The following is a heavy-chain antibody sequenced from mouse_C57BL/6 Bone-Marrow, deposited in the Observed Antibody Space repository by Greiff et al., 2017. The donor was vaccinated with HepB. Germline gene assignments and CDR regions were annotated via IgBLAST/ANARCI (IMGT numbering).Heavy chain of an antibody. Sequence: EVQLQQSGPGMVKPSQSLSLTCTVTGYSITSGYDWHWIRHFPGNKLEWMGYISYSGSTNYNPSLKSRISITHDTSKNHFFLKLNSVTTEDTATYYCARGGYGYPWFAYWGQGTLVTVSA. CDR1: GYSITSGYD. CDR3: ARGGYGYPWFAY. V-gene: IGHV3-1*01. J-gene: IGHJ3*01. D-gene: IGHD2-2*01. CDR2: ISYSGST.